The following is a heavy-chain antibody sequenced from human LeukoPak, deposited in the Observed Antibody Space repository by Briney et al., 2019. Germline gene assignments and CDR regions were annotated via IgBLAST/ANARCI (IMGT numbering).Heavy chain of an antibody. Sequence: ASVKVSCKASGYTFTSYGISWVRQAPEQGLEWMGWISAYDGNTNYAQKLQGRVTMTTDTSTSTAYMELRSLRSDDTAVYYCARDQEGSGSYWPKYYYYGMDVWGKGTTVTVSS. J-gene: IGHJ6*04. D-gene: IGHD3-10*01. CDR1: GYTFTSYG. CDR3: ARDQEGSGSYWPKYYYYGMDV. CDR2: ISAYDGNT. V-gene: IGHV1-18*04.